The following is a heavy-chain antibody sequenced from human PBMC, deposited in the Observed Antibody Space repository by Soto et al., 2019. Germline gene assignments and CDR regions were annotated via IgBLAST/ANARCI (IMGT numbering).Heavy chain of an antibody. J-gene: IGHJ6*02. V-gene: IGHV1-69*01. CDR3: ASRFCINGVCYPGQPYYYYYGMDG. CDR1: GGTLSGHG. Sequence: QVQLVQSGAEVKKPGSSVKVSCKASGGTLSGHGISWVRQAPGQGLEWMGGIIPTSGITKYAQRFQGRVTITADESTTIVYMDLRRLRFEETAVYYCASRFCINGVCYPGQPYYYYYGMDGWGQGTAVTVS. D-gene: IGHD2-8*01. CDR2: IIPTSGIT.